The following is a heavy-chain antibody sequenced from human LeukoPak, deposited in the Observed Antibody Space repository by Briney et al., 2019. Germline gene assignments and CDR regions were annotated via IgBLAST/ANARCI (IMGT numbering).Heavy chain of an antibody. CDR3: ARDRIWFGELYLWDY. J-gene: IGHJ4*02. CDR2: ISSSSYI. Sequence: GGSLRLSCAASGFTFSSYSMNWVRQAPGKGLEWVSSISSSSYIYYADSVKGRFTIPRDNAKNSLYLQMNSLRAEDTAVYYCARDRIWFGELYLWDYWGQGTLVTVSS. V-gene: IGHV3-21*01. CDR1: GFTFSSYS. D-gene: IGHD3-10*01.